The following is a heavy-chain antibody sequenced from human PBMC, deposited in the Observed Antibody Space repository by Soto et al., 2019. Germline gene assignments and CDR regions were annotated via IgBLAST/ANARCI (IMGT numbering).Heavy chain of an antibody. CDR3: AIYDYGGNYPGPISHYDYGMDV. CDR1: GYSFTSYS. V-gene: IGHV1-69*02. CDR2: IIPILGIA. D-gene: IGHD4-17*01. J-gene: IGHJ6*02. Sequence: SVKVSCKASGYSFTSYSLHWVRQAPGQGLEWMGRIIPILGIANYAQKFQGRVTITADKSTSTAYMELSSLRSEDTAVYYCAIYDYGGNYPGPISHYDYGMDVWG.